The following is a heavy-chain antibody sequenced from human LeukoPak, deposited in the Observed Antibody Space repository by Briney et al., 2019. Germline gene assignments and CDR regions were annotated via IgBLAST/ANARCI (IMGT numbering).Heavy chain of an antibody. CDR1: GATFSSYA. D-gene: IGHD4-23*01. CDR2: IIPMLGTV. Sequence: GASVKVSCKASGATFSSYAINWVRQAPGQGLEWMGRIIPMLGTVNYAQKFQGRVTIIADKFTSTAYMELSSLRSDDTAVYYCAAELYGGNSDCCNFEIWGQGTMVTVSS. V-gene: IGHV1-69*04. J-gene: IGHJ3*02. CDR3: AAELYGGNSDCCNFEI.